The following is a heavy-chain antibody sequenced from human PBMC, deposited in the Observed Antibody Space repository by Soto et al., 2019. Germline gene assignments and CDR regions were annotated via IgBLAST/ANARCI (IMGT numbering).Heavy chain of an antibody. D-gene: IGHD4-17*01. V-gene: IGHV4-61*01. CDR1: GGSVNSGHYY. Sequence: PSETLSLTCTVSGGSVNSGHYYWNWIRQSPGKGLEWIGYIYYSGSTNYNSSLKSRLSISIDTSRNQFSLKLTSVTAADTAVYYCARERTYGDLPFDYWGQGTLVTVSS. J-gene: IGHJ4*02. CDR3: ARERTYGDLPFDY. CDR2: IYYSGST.